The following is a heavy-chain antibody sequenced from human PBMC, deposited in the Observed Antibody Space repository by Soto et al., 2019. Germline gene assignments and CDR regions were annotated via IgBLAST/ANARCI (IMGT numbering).Heavy chain of an antibody. Sequence: QVQLVQSGAEVKMPGASVKVSCKASGYTFTGHYMHWVRQAPGQGLEWMGWINPNSVGTNYAQKFQGRVTMTRDTSISTAYMELSRLRSDDTAVYYCAREPMVRAAHGFDIWGQGTTVTVSS. D-gene: IGHD3-10*01. J-gene: IGHJ3*02. CDR1: GYTFTGHY. CDR3: AREPMVRAAHGFDI. CDR2: INPNSVGT. V-gene: IGHV1-2*02.